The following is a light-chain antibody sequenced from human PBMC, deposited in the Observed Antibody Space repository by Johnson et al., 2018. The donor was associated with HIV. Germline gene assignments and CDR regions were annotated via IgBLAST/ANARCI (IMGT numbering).Light chain of an antibody. J-gene: IGLJ1*01. V-gene: IGLV1-51*02. CDR2: ENN. CDR1: SSNIESNS. Sequence: QSVLTQPPSVSAAAGQKVTISCSGSSSNIESNSVSWYQQFPGTAPKVLIYENNKRPSGIPDRFSGSKSGTSATLGITGLQTGDEADYYCGTWDSSLSAGVFGTGTKVTVL. CDR3: GTWDSSLSAGV.